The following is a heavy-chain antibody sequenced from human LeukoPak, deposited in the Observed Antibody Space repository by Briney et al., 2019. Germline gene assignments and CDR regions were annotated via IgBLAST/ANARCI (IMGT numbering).Heavy chain of an antibody. CDR2: IYPGDSDT. CDR1: GYSFTSSW. J-gene: IGHJ5*02. Sequence: GESPKISCKGSGYSFTSSWIGWVRQMPGKGLEWMGVIYPGDSDTRYSPSFQGQVTISADKSISTAYLQWSSLKASDTAMYYCARQYYYGSGSYSRYNWFDPWGQGTLVTVSS. D-gene: IGHD3-10*01. V-gene: IGHV5-51*01. CDR3: ARQYYYGSGSYSRYNWFDP.